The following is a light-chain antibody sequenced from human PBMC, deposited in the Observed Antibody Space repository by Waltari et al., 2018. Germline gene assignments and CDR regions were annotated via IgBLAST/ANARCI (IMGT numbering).Light chain of an antibody. J-gene: IGKJ4*01. Sequence: DFQMTQSPSSLTASVGDRVTITCRASHNIGKNLNWYQQKPGKAPRFLMYAASNLQSGVPSRFSGTGSGREFTLTITSVQPEDLATYYCQQGYSVPLTFGGGTRVEIK. CDR1: HNIGKN. CDR3: QQGYSVPLT. V-gene: IGKV1-39*01. CDR2: AAS.